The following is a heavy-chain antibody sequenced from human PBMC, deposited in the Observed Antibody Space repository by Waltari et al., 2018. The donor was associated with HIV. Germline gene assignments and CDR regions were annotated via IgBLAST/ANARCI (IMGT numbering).Heavy chain of an antibody. Sequence: QAQLVQSGADVTKPGSSWRVSCQVSGGLFSSSGYSWVRQAPGQGLEWMGRPHPTLSTPNYAQQCNGRITITADEYTSTLYMELSSPTSDDTVYFYCVRDSSSTWKWYYFDPWGQGTLVTVSS. J-gene: IGHJ4*02. CDR1: GGLFSSSG. D-gene: IGHD1-1*01. CDR2: PHPTLSTP. CDR3: VRDSSSTWKWYYFDP. V-gene: IGHV1-69*11.